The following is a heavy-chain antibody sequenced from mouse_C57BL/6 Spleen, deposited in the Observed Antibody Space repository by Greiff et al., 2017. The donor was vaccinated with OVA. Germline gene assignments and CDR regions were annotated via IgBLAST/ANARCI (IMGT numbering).Heavy chain of an antibody. CDR3: ARHYYGSSYDYFDG. Sequence: DVQLVESGGDLVKPGGSLKLSCAASGFTFSSYGMSWVRQTPDKRLEWVATISSGGSYTYYPDSVKGRFTISRDNAKNTLYLQMSSLKSEDTAMYYCARHYYGSSYDYFDGWGKGTTLTVSS. CDR2: ISSGGSYT. CDR1: GFTFSSYG. J-gene: IGHJ2*01. V-gene: IGHV5-6*01. D-gene: IGHD1-1*01.